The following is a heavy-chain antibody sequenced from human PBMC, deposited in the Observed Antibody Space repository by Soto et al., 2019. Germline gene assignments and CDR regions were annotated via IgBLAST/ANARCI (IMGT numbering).Heavy chain of an antibody. CDR1: GFRFSTYD. CDR3: VDSGTFVSDF. D-gene: IGHD1-26*01. V-gene: IGHV3-23*01. J-gene: IGHJ4*02. CDR2: MSGSGSGT. Sequence: GGSLRLSCAASGFRFSTYDMSWVRQAPGKGLEWVSVMSGSGSGTYYADSVKGRFTISRDNSKNTLYLQMNSLTVEDTGVYYCVDSGTFVSDFWGQGTLVTVSS.